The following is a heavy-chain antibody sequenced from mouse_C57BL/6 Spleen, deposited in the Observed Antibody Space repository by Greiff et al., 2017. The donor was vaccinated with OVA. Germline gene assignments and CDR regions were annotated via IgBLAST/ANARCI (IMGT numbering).Heavy chain of an antibody. CDR3: AREADTTGFAY. Sequence: EVQLQQSGPELVKPGASVKISCKASGYTFTDYYMNWVKQSHGKSLEWIGDINPNNGGTSYNQKFKGKATLTVDKSSSTAYMELRSLTSEDSAVYYCAREADTTGFAYWGQGTLVTVSA. J-gene: IGHJ3*01. D-gene: IGHD1-1*01. CDR2: INPNNGGT. V-gene: IGHV1-26*01. CDR1: GYTFTDYY.